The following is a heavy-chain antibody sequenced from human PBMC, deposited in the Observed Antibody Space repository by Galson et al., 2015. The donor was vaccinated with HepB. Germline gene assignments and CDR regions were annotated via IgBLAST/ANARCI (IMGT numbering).Heavy chain of an antibody. CDR1: GGSFSGYY. J-gene: IGHJ4*02. CDR3: ARTLVGLVAGIDY. D-gene: IGHD5-12*01. CDR2: INHSGST. Sequence: SETLSLTCAVYGGSFSGYYWSWIRQPPWKGLEWIGEINHSGSTNYNPSLKSRVTISVDTSKNQFSLKLSSVTAADTAVYYCARTLVGLVAGIDYWGRGILVTVSA. V-gene: IGHV4-34*01.